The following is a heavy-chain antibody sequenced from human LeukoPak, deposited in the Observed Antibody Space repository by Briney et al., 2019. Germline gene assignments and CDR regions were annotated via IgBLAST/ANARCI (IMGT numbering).Heavy chain of an antibody. CDR3: ARVNLERAAGFDY. CDR1: GGSISTFY. J-gene: IGHJ4*02. D-gene: IGHD1-1*01. CDR2: IYYSGSSGST. Sequence: PSETLSLTCSVSGGSISTFYWSWIRQPPGKGLEWIGYIYYSGSSGSTSYNPSLKSRVTISVDTSKNQFSLDLSSVTAADTAVYYCARVNLERAAGFDYWGQGTLVTVSS. V-gene: IGHV4-59*08.